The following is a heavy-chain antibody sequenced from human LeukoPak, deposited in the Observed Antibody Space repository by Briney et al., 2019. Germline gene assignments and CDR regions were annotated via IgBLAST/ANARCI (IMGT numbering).Heavy chain of an antibody. CDR1: GGSISSSSYY. CDR3: ARVGYYDSSGYYYVSPFDY. J-gene: IGHJ4*02. Sequence: PSETLSLTCTVSGGSISSSSYYWGWIRQPPGKGLEWIVSIYYSGSTYYNPSLKSRVTISVDTSKNQFSLKLSSVTAADTAVYYCARVGYYDSSGYYYVSPFDYWGQGTLVTVSS. V-gene: IGHV4-39*07. D-gene: IGHD3-22*01. CDR2: IYYSGST.